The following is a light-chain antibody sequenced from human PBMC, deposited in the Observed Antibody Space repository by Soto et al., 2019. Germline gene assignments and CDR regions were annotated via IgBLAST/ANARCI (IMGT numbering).Light chain of an antibody. Sequence: DIQMTQSPASLSASVGDRVTISCRASQSIGRNLNWYQQKPGKAPTLLIFTSSSLQSGVPSRFSGSGSGTDCILTISSLQPEDFATYYCQQSYSTPPTFGQGTKVEIK. CDR1: QSIGRN. CDR2: TSS. CDR3: QQSYSTPPT. J-gene: IGKJ1*01. V-gene: IGKV1-39*01.